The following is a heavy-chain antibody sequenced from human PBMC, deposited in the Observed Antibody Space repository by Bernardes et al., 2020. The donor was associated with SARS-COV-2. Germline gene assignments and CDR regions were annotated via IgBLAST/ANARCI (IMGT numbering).Heavy chain of an antibody. V-gene: IGHV4-39*01. CDR1: GVSISSSSYY. CDR3: ARQIVVVVAPYQGFFDY. D-gene: IGHD2-15*01. Sequence: SETLSLTRTVSGVSISSSSYYWGWIRQPPGKGLEWIGSIYYSGSTNYNPSLKSRVTISVDTSKNQFSLKLSSVTAADTAVYYCARQIVVVVAPYQGFFDYWGQGTLVTVSS. CDR2: IYYSGST. J-gene: IGHJ4*02.